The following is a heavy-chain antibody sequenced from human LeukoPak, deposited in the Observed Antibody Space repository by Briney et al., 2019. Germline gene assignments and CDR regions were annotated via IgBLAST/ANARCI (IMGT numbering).Heavy chain of an antibody. D-gene: IGHD3-22*01. CDR2: IDPNSGGT. V-gene: IGHV1-2*02. J-gene: IGHJ4*02. CDR1: GYTFTGYY. Sequence: ASVKVSCKASGYTFTGYYMHWVRQAPGQGLEWMGWIDPNSGGTNYAQKFQGRVTMTRDTSISTAYMVLNRLRSDDTAVYYCARFYYDSSGYYYPIDYWGQGTLVTVSS. CDR3: ARFYYDSSGYYYPIDY.